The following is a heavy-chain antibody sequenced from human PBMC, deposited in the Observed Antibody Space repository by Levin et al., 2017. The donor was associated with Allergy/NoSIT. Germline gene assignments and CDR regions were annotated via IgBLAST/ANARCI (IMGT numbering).Heavy chain of an antibody. J-gene: IGHJ4*02. CDR1: GFTFSSYW. CDR3: ARDQASRSYFGAAHDY. V-gene: IGHV3-74*01. D-gene: IGHD1-26*01. Sequence: PGGSLRLSCAASGFTFSSYWMHWVRQAPGKGLVWVSRINSDGSSTSYADSVKGRFTISRDNSKNTLYLQMNSLRAEDTAVYYCARDQASRSYFGAAHDYWGQGTLVTVSS. CDR2: INSDGSST.